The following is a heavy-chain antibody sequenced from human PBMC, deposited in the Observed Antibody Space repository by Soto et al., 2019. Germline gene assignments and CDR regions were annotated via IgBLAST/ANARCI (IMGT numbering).Heavy chain of an antibody. CDR1: GGALGGATYS. CDR3: ARSREFDY. Sequence: PSETLSLTCGVSGGALGGATYSLNWFRQPPGKGLEWIGYIFPSGTTYYNPSLKSRVTISIDVSKNQFSLSLRSLTAADTAVYYCARSREFDYWSQGTLVTVSS. J-gene: IGHJ4*02. CDR2: IFPSGTT. V-gene: IGHV4-30-2*01.